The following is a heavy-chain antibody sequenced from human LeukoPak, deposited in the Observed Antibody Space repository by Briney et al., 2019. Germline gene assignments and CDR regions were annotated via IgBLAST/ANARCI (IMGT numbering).Heavy chain of an antibody. CDR2: IKQDGSEK. V-gene: IGHV3-7*01. Sequence: PGXSXXXSCXXSXXTXSSYWXXWVRQTPEKGLEWVANIKQDGSEKYYVDSVKGRFTNSRDNAKNSMFLQMNSLRAEDTAVYYCVRDGRSGWHFDHWGQGTRVTVSS. CDR1: XXTXSSYW. J-gene: IGHJ4*02. D-gene: IGHD6-19*01. CDR3: VRDGRSGWHFDH.